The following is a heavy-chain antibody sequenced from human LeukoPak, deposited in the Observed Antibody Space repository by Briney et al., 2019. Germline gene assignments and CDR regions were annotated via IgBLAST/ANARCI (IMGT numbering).Heavy chain of an antibody. CDR3: ARRHTIFGVVERNKKGLLSYYYMDV. CDR1: GFTFSSYG. CDR2: IWYDASNK. D-gene: IGHD3-3*01. V-gene: IGHV3-33*01. J-gene: IGHJ6*03. Sequence: QPGGSLRLSCAASGFTFSSYGMHWVRQAPGKGLEWVAVIWYDASNKYYADSVKGRFTISRDNSKNTLYLQMNSLRAEDTAVYYCARRHTIFGVVERNKKGLLSYYYMDVWGKGTTVTVSS.